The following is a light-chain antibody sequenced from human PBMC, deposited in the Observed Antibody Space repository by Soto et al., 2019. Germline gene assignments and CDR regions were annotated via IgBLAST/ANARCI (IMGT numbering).Light chain of an antibody. CDR1: SSDLGGYNY. CDR2: EVS. Sequence: QSALTQPASVSGSPGQSITISCTGTSSDLGGYNYVSWYQQHPAKAPKLMIYEVSNRPSGVSHRFSGSKSGNTASLTISGLQAEYEADYYCFSYTTSSTLVFGGGTKLTVL. CDR3: FSYTTSSTLV. J-gene: IGLJ3*02. V-gene: IGLV2-14*01.